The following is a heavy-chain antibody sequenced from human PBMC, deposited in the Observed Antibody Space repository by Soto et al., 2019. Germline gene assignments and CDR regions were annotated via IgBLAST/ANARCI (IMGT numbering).Heavy chain of an antibody. CDR3: ARGGIYCSGGSCYSGYGSPLDYDYGMDV. D-gene: IGHD2-15*01. J-gene: IGHJ6*02. Sequence: ASVKVSCKASGYTFTSYDINWVREATGQGLEWMGWMNPNSGNTGYAQKFQGRVTMTRNTSISTAYMELSSLRSEDTDVYYCARGGIYCSGGSCYSGYGSPLDYDYGMDVWGQGKTVTVSS. CDR1: GYTFTSYD. V-gene: IGHV1-8*01. CDR2: MNPNSGNT.